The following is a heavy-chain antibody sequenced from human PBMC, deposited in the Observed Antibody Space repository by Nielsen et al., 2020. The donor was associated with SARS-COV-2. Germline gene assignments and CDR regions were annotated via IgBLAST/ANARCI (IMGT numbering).Heavy chain of an antibody. V-gene: IGHV4-4*02. CDR3: AKNWEGGMATPSGVDY. CDR1: GGSISSSNW. Sequence: SETLSLTCAVSGGSISSSNWWSWVRQPPGKGLEWIGEIYHSGSTNYNPSLKSRVTISVDKSKNQFSLKLSSVTAADTAMYYCAKNWEGGMATPSGVDYWGQGTLVTVSS. J-gene: IGHJ4*02. CDR2: IYHSGST. D-gene: IGHD5-24*01.